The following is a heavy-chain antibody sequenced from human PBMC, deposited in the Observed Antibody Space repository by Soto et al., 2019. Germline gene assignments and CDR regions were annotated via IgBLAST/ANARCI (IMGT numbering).Heavy chain of an antibody. Sequence: TSETLSLTCTVSGGSISSGGYYWSWIRQHPGKGLEWIGYIYYSGSTYYNPSLKSRVTISVDTSNNQFSLKLSSVTAADTAVYYCARFDFGEFPYYYYGMDVLGQGTTVTVSS. CDR2: IYYSGST. V-gene: IGHV4-31*03. D-gene: IGHD3-10*01. CDR3: ARFDFGEFPYYYYGMDV. J-gene: IGHJ6*02. CDR1: GGSISSGGYY.